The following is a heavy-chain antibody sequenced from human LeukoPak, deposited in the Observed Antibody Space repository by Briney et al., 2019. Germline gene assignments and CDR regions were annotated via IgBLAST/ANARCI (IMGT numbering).Heavy chain of an antibody. D-gene: IGHD6-19*01. CDR3: ARGAGSSGPLDY. CDR2: IYTSGST. CDR1: GGSLSTYY. Sequence: PSETLSLTCTVSGGSLSTYYWNWIRQPAGKGLEWIGRIYTSGSTNYNPSLKSRVTMSVDTSKNQFSPKLSSVTAADTAVYYCARGAGSSGPLDYWGQGTLVTVSS. V-gene: IGHV4-4*07. J-gene: IGHJ4*02.